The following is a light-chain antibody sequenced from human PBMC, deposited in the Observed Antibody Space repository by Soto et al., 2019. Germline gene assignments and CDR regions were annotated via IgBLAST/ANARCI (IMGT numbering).Light chain of an antibody. CDR2: ENS. CDR3: GTWDNSLSGGV. V-gene: IGLV1-51*02. Sequence: QSVLTQPPSVSAAPGQLVTISCSGSSSNIGSHYVSWYQQLPGSAPKLLIYENSKRPSGIPDRFSGSKSGTSATLGITGLQTGDEADYYCGTWDNSLSGGVFGGGTKLTVL. CDR1: SSNIGSHY. J-gene: IGLJ3*02.